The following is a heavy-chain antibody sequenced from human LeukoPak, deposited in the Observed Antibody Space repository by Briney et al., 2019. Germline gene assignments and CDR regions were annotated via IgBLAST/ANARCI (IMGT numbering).Heavy chain of an antibody. CDR1: GGSFSGYY. CDR3: ARAGTFTGKYYYYYMDV. V-gene: IGHV4-34*01. Sequence: SETLSLTCAVYGGSFSGYYWGWIRQPPGKGLEWIGEINHSGSTNYNPSIKSRVTISVDTSKNQFSLKLSSVTAADTAVYYCARAGTFTGKYYYYYMDVWGKGTTVTISS. J-gene: IGHJ6*03. CDR2: INHSGST. D-gene: IGHD3-16*01.